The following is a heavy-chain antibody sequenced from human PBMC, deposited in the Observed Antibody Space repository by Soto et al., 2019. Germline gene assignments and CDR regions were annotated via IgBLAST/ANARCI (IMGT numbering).Heavy chain of an antibody. J-gene: IGHJ3*02. Sequence: QVQLVQSGSEVKKPGSSVKVSCKASGGTFSDFTLSWLRQAPGRGLEWMGGIIPMIGATNNAQKLKGRLTITADKSTGTVYMELNSQRSDDTAVYYCARYWSAGTLYGAFDIWGQGTEVTVSP. D-gene: IGHD2-15*01. CDR1: GGTFSDFT. V-gene: IGHV1-69*06. CDR2: IIPMIGAT. CDR3: ARYWSAGTLYGAFDI.